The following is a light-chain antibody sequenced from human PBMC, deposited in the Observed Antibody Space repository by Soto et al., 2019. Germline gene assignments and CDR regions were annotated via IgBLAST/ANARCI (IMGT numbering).Light chain of an antibody. V-gene: IGKV1-33*01. CDR1: RDISVY. J-gene: IGKJ2*01. CDR3: QHYDNLPPYT. Sequence: DIQMTQSPSSLSASVGDRVTITCQASRDISVYLNWYQQKPGKPPKLLVFDASNLQTGVPSRFSGSGSGTHFTFIISSLQPEDIATYYCQHYDNLPPYTFGQGTRLEIK. CDR2: DAS.